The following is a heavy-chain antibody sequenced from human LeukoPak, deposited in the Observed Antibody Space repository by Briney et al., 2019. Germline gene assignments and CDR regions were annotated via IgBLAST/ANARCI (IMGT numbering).Heavy chain of an antibody. Sequence: GGSLRLSCAASGFTFSSYWMHWVRLAPGKGLVWVSRINSDGSYTSYADSVKGRFTISRDNAKNTLYLQMNSLRAEDTAMYYCARGGGDFWSGYHAFDIWGQGTMVTVSS. J-gene: IGHJ3*02. D-gene: IGHD3-3*01. CDR2: INSDGSYT. CDR3: ARGGGDFWSGYHAFDI. V-gene: IGHV3-74*01. CDR1: GFTFSSYW.